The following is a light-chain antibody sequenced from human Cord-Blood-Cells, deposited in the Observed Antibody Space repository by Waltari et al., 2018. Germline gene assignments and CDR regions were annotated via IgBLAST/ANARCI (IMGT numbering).Light chain of an antibody. CDR2: GNS. V-gene: IGLV1-40*01. CDR3: QSYDSSLSGYWV. J-gene: IGLJ3*02. CDR1: SSNIGACYD. Sequence: QSVLTQPPSVSGAPGQRVTISCTGSSSNIGACYDVHWYQQLPGTAPKLLIYGNSNRPSGVPDRFSGSKSGTSASLAITGLQAEDEADYYCQSYDSSLSGYWVFGGGTKLTVL.